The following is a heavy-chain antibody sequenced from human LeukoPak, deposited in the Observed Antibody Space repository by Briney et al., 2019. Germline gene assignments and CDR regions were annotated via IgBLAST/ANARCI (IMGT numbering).Heavy chain of an antibody. V-gene: IGHV3-74*01. CDR2: INSDGSST. CDR3: ARDYGGDYYFDY. D-gene: IGHD2-21*02. Sequence: GGSLRLSCAASGFTFSSYWMHWVRQAPGKGLVWVSRINSDGSSTSYADSAKGRFTISRDNAKNTLYLQMNSLRAEDTAVYYCARDYGGDYYFDYWGQGTLVTVSS. J-gene: IGHJ4*02. CDR1: GFTFSSYW.